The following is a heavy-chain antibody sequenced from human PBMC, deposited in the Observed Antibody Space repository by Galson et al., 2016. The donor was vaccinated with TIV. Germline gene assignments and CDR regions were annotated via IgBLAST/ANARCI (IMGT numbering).Heavy chain of an antibody. CDR2: IYYNGPT. J-gene: IGHJ6*02. V-gene: IGHV4-59*11. Sequence: SETLSLTCTVSGVSISGHYWTWIRQPPGKGLEWIGYIYYNGPTNYSPSLKSRVTFSVDTSKNQVSLKLNSVTAADTAVYYCARERRDNYYGMDVWGQGTTVIVSS. CDR3: ARERRDNYYGMDV. CDR1: GVSISGHY.